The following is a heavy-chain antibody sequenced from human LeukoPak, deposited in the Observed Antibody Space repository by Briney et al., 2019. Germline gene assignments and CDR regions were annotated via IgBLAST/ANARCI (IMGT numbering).Heavy chain of an antibody. CDR3: ARDPEPNYEILTAPRYFFDY. CDR1: GYTFTSYY. Sequence: ASVKVSCKASGYTFTSYYMHWVRQAPGQGLEWMAIINPSGGSTSYAQKFHGRVTLTRDTSTSTVYMELRSLRSDGPAVYYCARDPEPNYEILTAPRYFFDYWGQGTLVTVSS. CDR2: INPSGGST. J-gene: IGHJ4*02. V-gene: IGHV1-46*01. D-gene: IGHD3-9*01.